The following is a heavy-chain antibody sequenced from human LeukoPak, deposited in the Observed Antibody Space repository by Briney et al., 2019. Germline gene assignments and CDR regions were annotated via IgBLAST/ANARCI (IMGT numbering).Heavy chain of an antibody. D-gene: IGHD3-22*01. J-gene: IGHJ4*02. Sequence: PSETLSLTCTVSGGSISSSSYYWSWIRQPPGKGLEWIGYIYYSGTTNYNPSLKSRVTISVDTSKNQFSLKLSSVTAADTAVYYCARHRDYYDSSGYHWSFDYWGQGTLVTVSS. CDR1: GGSISSSSYY. V-gene: IGHV4-61*05. CDR2: IYYSGTT. CDR3: ARHRDYYDSSGYHWSFDY.